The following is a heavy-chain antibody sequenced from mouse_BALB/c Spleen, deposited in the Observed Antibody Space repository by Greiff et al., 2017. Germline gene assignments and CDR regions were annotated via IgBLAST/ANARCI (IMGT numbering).Heavy chain of an antibody. CDR1: GFTFSNYW. CDR2: IRLKSNNYAT. V-gene: IGHV6-6*02. J-gene: IGHJ3*01. CDR3: TRNYYGSLFAY. D-gene: IGHD1-1*01. Sequence: EVQGVESGGGLVQPGGSMKLSCVASGFTFSNYWMNWVRQSPEKGLEWVAEIRLKSNNYATHYAESVKGRFTISRDDSKSSVYLQMNNLRAEDTGIYYCTRNYYGSLFAYWGQGTLVTVSA.